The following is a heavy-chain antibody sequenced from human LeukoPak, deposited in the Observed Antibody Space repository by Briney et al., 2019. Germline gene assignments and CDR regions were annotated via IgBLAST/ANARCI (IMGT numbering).Heavy chain of an antibody. Sequence: ASVKVSCKASGYTFTGYYMHWVRQAPGQGLEWMGWINPNSGGTNYAQKFQGRVTMTRDTSISTAYMELSRLRSDDTAVYYCARHHVIAANRTGLYYYGMDVWGQGTTVTVSS. D-gene: IGHD6-25*01. J-gene: IGHJ6*02. V-gene: IGHV1-2*02. CDR2: INPNSGGT. CDR1: GYTFTGYY. CDR3: ARHHVIAANRTGLYYYGMDV.